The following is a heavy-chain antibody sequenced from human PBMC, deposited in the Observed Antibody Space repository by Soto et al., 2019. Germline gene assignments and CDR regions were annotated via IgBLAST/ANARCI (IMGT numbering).Heavy chain of an antibody. CDR3: ARVTPGNNLYYFSGMDV. D-gene: IGHD1-1*01. J-gene: IGHJ6*02. Sequence: LRLSCVASGFPFGTYAIHWVRQAPGKGLQWVALISYEGSNTYYADSVKGRFTVSRDNSKSTLYLQMNSLRPEDTGVYYCARVTPGNNLYYFSGMDVWGQGTSVTVSS. V-gene: IGHV3-30-3*01. CDR1: GFPFGTYA. CDR2: ISYEGSNT.